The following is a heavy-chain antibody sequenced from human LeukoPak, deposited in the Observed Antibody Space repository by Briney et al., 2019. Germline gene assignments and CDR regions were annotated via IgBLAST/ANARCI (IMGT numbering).Heavy chain of an antibody. CDR1: GYSFTSYD. Sequence: ASVKVSCKASGYSFTSYDINWVRQAAGQGLEWMGWMNPNSGNTGYGQKFQGRVTMTRSTSMTTAYMELSSLRSEDTAVYYCAKDHPGDAPHTGPFRLYFDYWGQGTLVTVSS. CDR2: MNPNSGNT. V-gene: IGHV1-8*01. D-gene: IGHD2-21*02. J-gene: IGHJ4*02. CDR3: AKDHPGDAPHTGPFRLYFDY.